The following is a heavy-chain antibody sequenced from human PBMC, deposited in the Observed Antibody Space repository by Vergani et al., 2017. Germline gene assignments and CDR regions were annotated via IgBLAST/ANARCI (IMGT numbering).Heavy chain of an antibody. CDR2: ISSSSTI. CDR1: GFTFSSYS. Sequence: EVQLVESGGGLVQPGGSLRLSCAASGFTFSSYSMNWVRQAPGKGLEWVSYISSSSTIYYADSVKGRFTISRDNAKNSLYLQMNSLRAEDTAVYYCARAGSGNFDYWGQGTLVTVSS. D-gene: IGHD6-19*01. V-gene: IGHV3-48*04. CDR3: ARAGSGNFDY. J-gene: IGHJ4*02.